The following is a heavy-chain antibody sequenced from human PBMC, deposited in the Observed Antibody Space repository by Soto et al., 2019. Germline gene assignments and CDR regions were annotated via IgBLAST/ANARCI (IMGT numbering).Heavy chain of an antibody. CDR3: ARDRGIEHDYSYSGMDA. V-gene: IGHV4-30-4*02. D-gene: IGHD2-21*01. CDR1: GPSISSRDYY. J-gene: IGHJ6*02. Sequence: PSDTLSLTCTVSGPSISSRDYYWSWIRQPPGKGLEWIGYIYYSGSTYYNPSLKSRVTISVDTSKNQFSLKLSSVTAADTAVYYCARDRGIEHDYSYSGMDAWGQGTTVTVSS. CDR2: IYYSGST.